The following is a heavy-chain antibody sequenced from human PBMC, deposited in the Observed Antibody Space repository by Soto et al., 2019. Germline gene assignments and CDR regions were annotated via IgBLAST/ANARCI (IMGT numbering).Heavy chain of an antibody. CDR3: AREVVTETTWGSFDS. CDR1: GGGTLSNDA. Sequence: QVHLVQSGADGRKSGSSVRVSCTASGGGTLSNDAISWVRQAPGQGLEWLGRISPFFGTTDYSQSFQGRLTMTAYASTGTVYMDLRSLQSDDTAVYYCAREVVTETTWGSFDSWGQGTLVTVSS. D-gene: IGHD2-21*02. J-gene: IGHJ4*02. CDR2: ISPFFGTT. V-gene: IGHV1-69*01.